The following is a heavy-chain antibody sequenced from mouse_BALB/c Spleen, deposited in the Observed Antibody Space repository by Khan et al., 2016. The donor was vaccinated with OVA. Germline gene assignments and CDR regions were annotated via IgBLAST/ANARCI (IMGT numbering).Heavy chain of an antibody. D-gene: IGHD2-1*01. J-gene: IGHJ3*01. Sequence: QVQLQQSEAELVKPGASVKLSCKTSGYTFTNYRIQWIKQRPGQGLEWIGEILPGTGTTYHNENFKGKATLTIDTYSTSAYMQLSSLTSEDAAVYFCARGYFGNYEFAYWGQGTLVTVSA. V-gene: IGHV1S132*01. CDR1: GYTFTNYR. CDR2: ILPGTGTT. CDR3: ARGYFGNYEFAY.